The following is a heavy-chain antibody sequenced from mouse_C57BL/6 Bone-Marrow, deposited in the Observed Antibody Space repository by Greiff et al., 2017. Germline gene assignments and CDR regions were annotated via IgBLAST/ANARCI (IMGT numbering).Heavy chain of an antibody. V-gene: IGHV1-69*01. Sequence: QVQLQQPGAELVMPEASVKLSCKASGYTFTSYWMHWVKQRPGQGLEWIGEIDPSDSYTNYNQKFKGKSTLTVDKSSSTAYMQLSSLTSEDSAVYYCARADYDVAYWGQGTLVTVSA. J-gene: IGHJ3*01. CDR1: GYTFTSYW. D-gene: IGHD2-4*01. CDR2: IDPSDSYT. CDR3: ARADYDVAY.